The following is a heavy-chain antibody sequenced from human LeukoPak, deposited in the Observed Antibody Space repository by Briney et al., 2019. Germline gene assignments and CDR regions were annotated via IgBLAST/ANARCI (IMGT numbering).Heavy chain of an antibody. CDR3: AKDVVSWELLQYFDY. CDR1: GFTFSSYG. Sequence: GGSLRLSCAASGFTFSSYGMHWVRQAPGEGLEWVAFIRYDGSNKYCADSVKGRFTISRDNSKNTLYLQMNSLRAEDTAVYYCAKDVVSWELLQYFDYWGQGTLVTVSS. CDR2: IRYDGSNK. J-gene: IGHJ4*02. D-gene: IGHD1-26*01. V-gene: IGHV3-30*02.